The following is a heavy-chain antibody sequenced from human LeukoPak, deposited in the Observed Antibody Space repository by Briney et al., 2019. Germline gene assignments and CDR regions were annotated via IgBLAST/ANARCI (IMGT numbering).Heavy chain of an antibody. Sequence: PSETLSLTCTVSGGSISSSSYYWGWIRQPPGKGLEWIGSIYYSGSTYYNPSLKSRVTISVDTSKNQFSLKLSSVTAADTAVYYCARRNSSAVLKRGFDYWGQGTLVTVSS. CDR2: IYYSGST. D-gene: IGHD3-22*01. CDR3: ARRNSSAVLKRGFDY. J-gene: IGHJ4*02. V-gene: IGHV4-39*07. CDR1: GGSISSSSYY.